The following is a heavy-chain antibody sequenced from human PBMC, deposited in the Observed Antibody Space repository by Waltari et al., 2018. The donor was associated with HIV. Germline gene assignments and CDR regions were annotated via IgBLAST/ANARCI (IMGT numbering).Heavy chain of an antibody. CDR1: GGSISSSSYY. J-gene: IGHJ4*02. V-gene: IGHV4-39*01. CDR2: SYYSGSP. Sequence: QLQLQESGPGLVKPSETLSLTCTVSGGSISSSSYYWGWIRQPPGKGLEWIGGSYYSGSPHHNPARKSRVTISGDTSKIQFSLKLSSVTAADTAVYYCARQNSDYDFWSGYPTEHDYWGQGTLVTVSS. CDR3: ARQNSDYDFWSGYPTEHDY. D-gene: IGHD3-3*01.